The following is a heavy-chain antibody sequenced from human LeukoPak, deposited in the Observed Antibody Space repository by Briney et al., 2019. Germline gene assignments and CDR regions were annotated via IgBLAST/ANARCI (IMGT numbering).Heavy chain of an antibody. D-gene: IGHD6-13*01. CDR3: ASGQLVLDNWFDP. Sequence: GGSLRLSCAASGFTFSNYGMSWVRQAPGKGLEWVSYISPTSTTIHYADSVKGRFTISRDNAKNSLYLQMNSLRDEDTAVYFCASGQLVLDNWFDPWGQGTLVTVSS. CDR1: GFTFSNYG. J-gene: IGHJ5*02. CDR2: ISPTSTTI. V-gene: IGHV3-48*02.